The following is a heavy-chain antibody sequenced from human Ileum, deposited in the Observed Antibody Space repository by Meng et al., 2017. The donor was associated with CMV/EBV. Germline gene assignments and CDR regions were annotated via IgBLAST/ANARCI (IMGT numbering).Heavy chain of an antibody. Sequence: LYCAASGFSFRSYAMRWVRQAPGKGLEWVSAISGSGGSTYYADSVKGRFTISRDNSKNTLYLQMNSLRAEDTAVYYCANWNASPFDYWGQGTLVTVSS. V-gene: IGHV3-23*01. CDR2: ISGSGGST. CDR1: GFSFRSYA. J-gene: IGHJ4*02. D-gene: IGHD1-1*01. CDR3: ANWNASPFDY.